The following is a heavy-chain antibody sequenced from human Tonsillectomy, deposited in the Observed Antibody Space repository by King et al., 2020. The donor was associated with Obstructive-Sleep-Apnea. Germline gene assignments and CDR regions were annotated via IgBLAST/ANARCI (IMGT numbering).Heavy chain of an antibody. CDR2: ISYDGSNK. D-gene: IGHD1-1*01. CDR1: GFTFSSYA. CDR3: ARDRGGAGTTSNLDY. J-gene: IGHJ4*02. V-gene: IGHV3-30*04. Sequence: VQLVESGGGVVQPGRSLRLSCAASGFTFSSYAMHWVRQAPGKGLEWVAVISYDGSNKYYADSVKGRFTISRDNSKNTLYLQMNSLRAEDTAVYYCARDRGGAGTTSNLDYWGQGTLVTVSS.